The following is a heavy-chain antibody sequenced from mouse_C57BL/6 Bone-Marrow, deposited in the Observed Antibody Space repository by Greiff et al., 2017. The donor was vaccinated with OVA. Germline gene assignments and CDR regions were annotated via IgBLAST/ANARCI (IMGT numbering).Heavy chain of an antibody. Sequence: QVQLQQPGTELVKPGASVKLSCKASGYTFTSYWMHWVKQRPGQGLEWIGNINPSNGGTNYNEKFKSKATLTVDKSYSQAYLQLSSLTSVDSAFYYCARVLRFYYCYFDVWGTGTTVTVSS. J-gene: IGHJ1*03. CDR3: ARVLRFYYCYFDV. CDR1: GYTFTSYW. D-gene: IGHD1-1*01. V-gene: IGHV1-53*01. CDR2: INPSNGGT.